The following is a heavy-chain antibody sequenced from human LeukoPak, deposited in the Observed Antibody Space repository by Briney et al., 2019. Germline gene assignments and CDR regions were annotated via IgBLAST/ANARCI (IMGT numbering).Heavy chain of an antibody. CDR2: IYYSGST. D-gene: IGHD3-10*01. V-gene: IGHV4-39*01. CDR3: ARHFGT. J-gene: IGHJ4*02. CDR1: GVSISSSYYY. Sequence: SETLSLTCTVSGVSISSSYYYWGWIRQPPGKGLEWIGSIYYSGSTYYNPSLKSRVTISVDTSKNQFSLKLRSVTAADTAVYSCARHFGTWGQGTLVTVSS.